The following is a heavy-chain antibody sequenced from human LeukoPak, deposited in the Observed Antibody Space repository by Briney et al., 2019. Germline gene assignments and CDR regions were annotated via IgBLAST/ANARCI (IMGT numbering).Heavy chain of an antibody. J-gene: IGHJ5*02. V-gene: IGHV3-30-3*01. Sequence: GGSLRLSCAASGFTFSSYAMHWVRQAPGKGLEWVAVISYDGSNKYYADSVKGRFTISRDNSKNTLYLQMNSLRAEDTAVYYCARDPGFDPWGQGTLVTVSS. CDR2: ISYDGSNK. CDR3: ARDPGFDP. CDR1: GFTFSSYA.